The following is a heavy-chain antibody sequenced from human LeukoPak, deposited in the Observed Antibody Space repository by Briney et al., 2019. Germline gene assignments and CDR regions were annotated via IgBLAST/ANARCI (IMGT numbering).Heavy chain of an antibody. D-gene: IGHD3-10*01. V-gene: IGHV3-33*08. J-gene: IGHJ4*02. CDR1: GFTFTSYS. Sequence: GGSLRLSCAASGFTFTSYSMNWVRQAPGKGLEWVAVIWYDGSNKYYADSVKGRFTISRDNSKNTLYLQMNSLRAEDTAVYYCAREGYYYGSGSYWPFDYWGQGTLVTVSS. CDR3: AREGYYYGSGSYWPFDY. CDR2: IWYDGSNK.